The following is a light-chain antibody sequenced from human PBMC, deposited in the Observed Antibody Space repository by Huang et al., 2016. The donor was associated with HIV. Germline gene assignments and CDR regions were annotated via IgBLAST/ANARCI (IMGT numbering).Light chain of an antibody. CDR3: QQYNNWPPVT. V-gene: IGKV3-15*01. CDR1: ESVGRT. Sequence: ETVMTQSPATLSVSPGESVTLSCRASESVGRTVAWYQQRPGQAPRLLIYGASTRATGIPARFSGRGSGTEFTLTISSLQSEDLAVYYCQQYNNWPPVTFDQGTRLEIK. J-gene: IGKJ5*01. CDR2: GAS.